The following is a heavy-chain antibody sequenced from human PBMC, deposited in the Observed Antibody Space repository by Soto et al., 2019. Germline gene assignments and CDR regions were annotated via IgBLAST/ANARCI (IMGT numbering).Heavy chain of an antibody. Sequence: EVQLVESGGALVQPGGSLRLSCAASGFTVSSNFMSWVRQAPGKGLEWVSVIYSGGTTYYADSVKGRFTISRHNSKNTVYLQMNSLRPEDTAVCYCARGAGYSGGWYDYWGQGTLVTVSS. D-gene: IGHD6-19*01. CDR1: GFTVSSNF. J-gene: IGHJ4*02. CDR2: IYSGGTT. V-gene: IGHV3-53*04. CDR3: ARGAGYSGGWYDY.